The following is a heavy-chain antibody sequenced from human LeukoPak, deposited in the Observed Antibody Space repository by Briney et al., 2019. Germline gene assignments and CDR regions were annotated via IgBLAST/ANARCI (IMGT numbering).Heavy chain of an antibody. D-gene: IGHD2-15*01. CDR1: GGSISSSTYY. CDR3: ARRDIHQDEVDY. Sequence: SETLSLTCSVSGGSISSSTYYWGWIRQPPGKGLEWIGSIDNSGSTYYNPSLKSRLTISVGTSKNQFSLKLSSVTAADTAVYYCARRDIHQDEVDYWGQGPLVTVS. J-gene: IGHJ4*02. CDR2: IDNSGST. V-gene: IGHV4-39*01.